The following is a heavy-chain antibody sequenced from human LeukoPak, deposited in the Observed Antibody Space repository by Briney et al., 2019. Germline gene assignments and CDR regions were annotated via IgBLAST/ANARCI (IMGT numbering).Heavy chain of an antibody. CDR2: IYPGDSDT. D-gene: IGHD1-7*01. Sequence: GESLKISCKGSGYSFTSYWIGWVRQMPGKGLEWMGIIYPGDSDTRYSPSFQGHVTISADQSISTAYLQWSSLKASGTGVYYCALSQGTTSTDYFDFWGQGTLVTVSS. V-gene: IGHV5-51*01. CDR3: ALSQGTTSTDYFDF. CDR1: GYSFTSYW. J-gene: IGHJ4*02.